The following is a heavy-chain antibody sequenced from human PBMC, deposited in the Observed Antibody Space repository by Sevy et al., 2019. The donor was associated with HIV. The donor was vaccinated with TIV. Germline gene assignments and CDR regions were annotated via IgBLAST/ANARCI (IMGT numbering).Heavy chain of an antibody. CDR1: GFSFSGSD. Sequence: GGSLRLSCAGYGFSFSGSDMHWVRQPTGKGLEWISSIGTLGDTFYADSVKGRFTISRDNAKSSLYLEMSSLRAGDTALYYCVRGLQTHCDRTACPLDHWGQVTLVTVSS. CDR3: VRGLQTHCDRTACPLDH. D-gene: IGHD2-21*01. J-gene: IGHJ5*02. V-gene: IGHV3-13*01. CDR2: IGTLGDT.